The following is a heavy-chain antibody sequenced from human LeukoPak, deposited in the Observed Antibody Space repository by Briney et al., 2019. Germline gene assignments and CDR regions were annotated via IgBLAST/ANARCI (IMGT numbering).Heavy chain of an antibody. CDR2: IYSDGST. CDR3: ARASGSYHQGFDY. CDR1: GFTVSSNY. Sequence: GGSLRLSCAASGFTVSSNYMSWVRQTPGKGLEWVSVIYSDGSTYYADSVKGRFTISRDNSKNTLYLQMNSLRAEDTAVYYCARASGSYHQGFDYWGQGTLVTVSS. D-gene: IGHD1-26*01. V-gene: IGHV3-53*01. J-gene: IGHJ4*02.